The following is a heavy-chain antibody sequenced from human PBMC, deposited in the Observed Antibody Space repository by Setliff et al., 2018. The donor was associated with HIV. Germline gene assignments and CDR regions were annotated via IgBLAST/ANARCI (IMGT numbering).Heavy chain of an antibody. Sequence: ASVKVSCKASGYIITGYLIHWVRQAPGQGLEWMGWINPNSGDTGYAQKFQGRVTMARNTSISTAYMELSSLRSEDTAVYYCARAYDTSGDMDFWGQGTLVTVSS. V-gene: IGHV1-8*02. J-gene: IGHJ4*02. CDR2: INPNSGDT. CDR3: ARAYDTSGDMDF. CDR1: GYIITGYL. D-gene: IGHD3-22*01.